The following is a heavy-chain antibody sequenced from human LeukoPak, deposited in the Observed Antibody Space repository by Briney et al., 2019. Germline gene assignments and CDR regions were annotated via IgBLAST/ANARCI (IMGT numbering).Heavy chain of an antibody. CDR1: GFTFSSYW. CDR3: ARDQSRVWFGELLPSPLDY. Sequence: GGSLRLSCAASGFTFSSYWMHWVRQAPGKGLVWVSRINSDGSSTSYADSVKGRFTISRDNAKNTLYLQMNSPRAEDTAVYYCARDQSRVWFGELLPSPLDYWGQGTLVTVSS. D-gene: IGHD3-10*01. V-gene: IGHV3-74*01. CDR2: INSDGSST. J-gene: IGHJ4*02.